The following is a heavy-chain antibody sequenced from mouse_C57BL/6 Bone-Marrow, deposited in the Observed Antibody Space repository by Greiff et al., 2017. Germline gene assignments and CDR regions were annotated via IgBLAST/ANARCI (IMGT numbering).Heavy chain of an antibody. CDR1: GFTFSDYG. CDR2: ISSGSSTI. D-gene: IGHD1-1*02. J-gene: IGHJ3*01. CDR3: ARPDVLWCCLFAY. Sequence: EVQVVESGGGLVKPGGSLKLSCAASGFTFSDYGMHWVRQAPEKGLEWVAYISSGSSTIYYADTVKGRFTISRANAKNTLFLQLTSLRSEDTGMYSCARPDVLWCCLFAYWGQGTLVTVSA. V-gene: IGHV5-17*01.